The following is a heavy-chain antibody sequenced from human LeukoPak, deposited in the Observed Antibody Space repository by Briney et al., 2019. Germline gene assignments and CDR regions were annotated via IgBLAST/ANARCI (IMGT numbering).Heavy chain of an antibody. CDR1: GFTFSGSA. J-gene: IGHJ4*02. CDR3: TRSLYSSGWASFDY. V-gene: IGHV3-73*01. D-gene: IGHD6-19*01. Sequence: GGSLRLSCAASGFTFSGSAMHWVRQASGKGLEWVGRIRSKANSYATAYAASVKGRFTISRDDSKNTAYLQMNSLKTEDTAVYYCTRSLYSSGWASFDYWGQGTLVTVSS. CDR2: IRSKANSYAT.